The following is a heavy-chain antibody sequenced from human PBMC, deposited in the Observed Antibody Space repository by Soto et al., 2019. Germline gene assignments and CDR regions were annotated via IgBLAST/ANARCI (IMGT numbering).Heavy chain of an antibody. D-gene: IGHD6-13*01. Sequence: PGGSLRLSCAASGFTFSSYAMHWVRQAPGKGLEWVAVISYDGSNKYYADSVKGRFTISRDNSKSTLYLQMNSLRAEDTAVYYCARDPSIAAAGTPGAFDIWGQGTMVTVSS. V-gene: IGHV3-30-3*01. CDR1: GFTFSSYA. CDR2: ISYDGSNK. J-gene: IGHJ3*02. CDR3: ARDPSIAAAGTPGAFDI.